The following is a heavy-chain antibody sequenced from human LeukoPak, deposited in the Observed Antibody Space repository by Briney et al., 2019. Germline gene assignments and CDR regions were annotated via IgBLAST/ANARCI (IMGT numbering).Heavy chain of an antibody. J-gene: IGHJ4*02. D-gene: IGHD6-13*01. CDR3: VKEISSSWSY. V-gene: IGHV3-64D*06. CDR2: ITSNGDRT. Sequence: PGGSLRLSCSASGFTFSHYPMHWVRQAPGKRLEYVSAITSNGDRTFYADSVKGRFTISRDNSKNTLNLQMSSLRAEDTAIYYCVKEISSSWSYWGQGTLVTVSS. CDR1: GFTFSHYP.